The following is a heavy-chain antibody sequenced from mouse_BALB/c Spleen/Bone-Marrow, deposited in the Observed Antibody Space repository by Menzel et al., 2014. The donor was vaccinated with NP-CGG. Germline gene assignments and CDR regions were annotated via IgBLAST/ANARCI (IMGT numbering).Heavy chain of an antibody. J-gene: IGHJ1*01. CDR3: ARDEHYGIYWYFDV. D-gene: IGHD1-1*01. V-gene: IGHV7-3*02. CDR1: GFTFTDYY. Sequence: EVHLVESGGGLVQPGGSLRLSCAPSGFTFTDYYMSWVRQPPGKALEWLGFIRNKANGYTTEYSASVKGRFTISRDNSQSILYLQMNTLGAEDSATYYCARDEHYGIYWYFDVWGAGTTVTVSS. CDR2: IRNKANGYTT.